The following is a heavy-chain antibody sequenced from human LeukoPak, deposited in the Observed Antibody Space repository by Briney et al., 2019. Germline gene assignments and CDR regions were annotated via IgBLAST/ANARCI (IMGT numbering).Heavy chain of an antibody. CDR3: ARGITMVRGVNSYYFDY. Sequence: SETLSLTCTVSGGSISSSSYYWGWVRQPPGKGLEWVGSIYYSGSTYYNPSLKSRVTISVDTFKNQFSLKLSSVTAADTAVYYCARGITMVRGVNSYYFDYWGQGTLVTVSS. CDR1: GGSISSSSYY. V-gene: IGHV4-39*01. D-gene: IGHD3-10*01. CDR2: IYYSGST. J-gene: IGHJ4*02.